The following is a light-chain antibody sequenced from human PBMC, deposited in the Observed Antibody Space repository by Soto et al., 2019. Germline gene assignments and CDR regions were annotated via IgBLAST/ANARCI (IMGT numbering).Light chain of an antibody. CDR2: GAS. J-gene: IGKJ1*01. CDR3: QHYSTWLWT. CDR1: QSVSSK. V-gene: IGKV3-15*01. Sequence: EIGMTQSPATLSVSPGERATLSCRASQSVSSKLAWYQQKPGQGPRLLIYGASTRATGIPARFSGSGSGTEFTLHISSLQSEDFAVYYCQHYSTWLWTFGEGTKVEIK.